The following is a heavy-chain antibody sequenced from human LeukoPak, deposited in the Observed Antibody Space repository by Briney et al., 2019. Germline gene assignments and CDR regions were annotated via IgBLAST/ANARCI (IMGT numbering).Heavy chain of an antibody. CDR2: IYYSGST. CDR3: ARGRYGWLPFDY. CDR1: GYSISSGYY. Sequence: SETLSLTCTVSGYSISSGYYWGWIRRPPGKGLEWIGSIYYSGSTNYNPSLKSRVTISVDTSKNQFTLKLSSVTAADTAVYYCARGRYGWLPFDYWGQGTLVTVSS. V-gene: IGHV4-38-2*02. D-gene: IGHD3-16*01. J-gene: IGHJ4*02.